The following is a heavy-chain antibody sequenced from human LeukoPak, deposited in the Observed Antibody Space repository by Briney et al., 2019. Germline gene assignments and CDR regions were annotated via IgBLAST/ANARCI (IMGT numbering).Heavy chain of an antibody. J-gene: IGHJ5*02. CDR3: ARVGVVRGVNWFDP. V-gene: IGHV4-30-2*01. CDR1: GGSISSGGYP. Sequence: PSQTLSLTCAVSGGSISSGGYPWSWIRQPPGKGLEWIGYIYHSGSTYYNPSLKSRVTISVDRSKNQFSLKLSSVTAADTAVYYCARVGVVRGVNWFDPWGQGTLVTVSS. CDR2: IYHSGST. D-gene: IGHD3-10*01.